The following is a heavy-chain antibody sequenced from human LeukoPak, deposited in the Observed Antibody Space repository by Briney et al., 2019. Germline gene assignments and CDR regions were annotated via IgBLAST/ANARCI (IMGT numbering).Heavy chain of an antibody. Sequence: SETLSLTCIVSGGSISSLNLWSWLRQPPGKGLEWIGEMYLGGTTNFNPSLESRVTILIDKSKNQLSLQLTSVTAADTAVYYCAGLEGRYSTDWFYFFDYWGQGALVTVSS. CDR2: MYLGGTT. CDR1: GGSISSLNL. CDR3: AGLEGRYSTDWFYFFDY. J-gene: IGHJ4*02. D-gene: IGHD6-19*01. V-gene: IGHV4-4*02.